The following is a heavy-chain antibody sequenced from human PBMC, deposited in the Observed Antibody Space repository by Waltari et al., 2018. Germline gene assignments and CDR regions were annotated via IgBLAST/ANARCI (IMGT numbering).Heavy chain of an antibody. D-gene: IGHD3-9*01. V-gene: IGHV3-23*04. CDR3: ATSYYDILTGYSTPWY. CDR1: GSTFNIYA. Sequence: EVQLVESGGGLVQPGGSLRLSCAASGSTFNIYAMSWVRQAPGKGLEWVSAISGSGGSTYYADSVKGRFTISRDNSKNTLYLQMNSLRAEDTAVYYCATSYYDILTGYSTPWYWGQGTLVTVSS. J-gene: IGHJ4*02. CDR2: ISGSGGST.